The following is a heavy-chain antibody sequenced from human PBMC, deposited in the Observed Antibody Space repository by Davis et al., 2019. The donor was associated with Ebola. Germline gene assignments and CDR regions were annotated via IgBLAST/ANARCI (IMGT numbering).Heavy chain of an antibody. CDR2: IYYSGST. CDR1: GGSISSYY. J-gene: IGHJ5*02. Sequence: SETLSLTCTVSGGSISSYYWSWIRQPPGKGLEWIGYIYYSGSTNYNPSLKSRVTISVDTSKNQFSLKLSSVTAADTAVYYCARPGYRNWFDPWGQGTLVTVSS. CDR3: ARPGYRNWFDP. D-gene: IGHD5-18*01. V-gene: IGHV4-59*08.